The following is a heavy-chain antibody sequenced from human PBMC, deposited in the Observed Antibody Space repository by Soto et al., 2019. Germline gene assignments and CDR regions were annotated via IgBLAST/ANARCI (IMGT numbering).Heavy chain of an antibody. CDR2: IWYDGSNK. CDR3: ARDLSYYGSGGGYYFDY. J-gene: IGHJ4*02. Sequence: GGSLRLSCAASGFTFSSYGMHWVRQAPGKGLEWVAVIWYDGSNKYYADSVKGRFTISRDNSKNTLYLQMNSLRAEDTAVYYCARDLSYYGSGGGYYFDYWGQGTLVTVSS. V-gene: IGHV3-33*01. D-gene: IGHD3-10*01. CDR1: GFTFSSYG.